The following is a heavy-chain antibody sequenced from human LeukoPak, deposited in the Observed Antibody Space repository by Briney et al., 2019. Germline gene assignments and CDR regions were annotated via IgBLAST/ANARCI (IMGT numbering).Heavy chain of an antibody. D-gene: IGHD4-23*01. CDR2: ISAYNGKT. V-gene: IGHV1-18*01. Sequence: ASVKLSCKASGHKFNTYGISWVRQAPGQGLEWMGWISAYNGKTDYAQKFQGRVTMTTDTSTSTAYMELRSLRSDDTAVYYCARPDYGGNRGAFDIWGQGTMVTVSS. CDR3: ARPDYGGNRGAFDI. CDR1: GHKFNTYG. J-gene: IGHJ3*02.